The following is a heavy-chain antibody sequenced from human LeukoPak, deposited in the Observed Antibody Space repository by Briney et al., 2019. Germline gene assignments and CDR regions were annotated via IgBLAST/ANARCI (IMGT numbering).Heavy chain of an antibody. J-gene: IGHJ6*03. Sequence: GGSLRLSCAASGFTFSSYSMNWVRQAPGKGLEWVSYISSSNGNIYYADSVKGRFTISRDNAKTSLYLQMNSLRAEDTALYYCAKRGVERVGDYHYYYYLDVWGKGTTVTVSS. CDR3: AKRGVERVGDYHYYYYLDV. D-gene: IGHD1-1*01. CDR2: ISSSNGNI. V-gene: IGHV3-48*01. CDR1: GFTFSSYS.